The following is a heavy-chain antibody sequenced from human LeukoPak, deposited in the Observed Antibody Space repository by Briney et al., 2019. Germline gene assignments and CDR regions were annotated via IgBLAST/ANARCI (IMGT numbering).Heavy chain of an antibody. Sequence: SETLSLTCTVSGGSISSGGYCWSWLRQHTGKGLEWVGYIYYSGSTYYNPFLKSRVNISVDTSKNQFSLKLSSVTAADTAVYYCARAPYYGYGSQSFFDYWGQGTLVTVSS. D-gene: IGHD5-18*01. CDR2: IYYSGST. CDR1: GGSISSGGYC. CDR3: ARAPYYGYGSQSFFDY. J-gene: IGHJ4*02. V-gene: IGHV4-31*03.